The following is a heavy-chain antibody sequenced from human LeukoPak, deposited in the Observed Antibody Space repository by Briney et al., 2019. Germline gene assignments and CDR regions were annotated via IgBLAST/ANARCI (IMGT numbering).Heavy chain of an antibody. V-gene: IGHV1-2*02. D-gene: IGHD5-12*01. CDR3: ARSPRSGYSGYSRNYFDY. J-gene: IGHJ4*02. Sequence: ASVKVSCKASGYTFTGYYMHWVRQAPGQGLEWMGWINPNSGGTNYAQKFQGRVTMTRDTSISTAYMELSRLRSDDTAVYYCARSPRSGYSGYSRNYFDYWGQGTLVTVSS. CDR1: GYTFTGYY. CDR2: INPNSGGT.